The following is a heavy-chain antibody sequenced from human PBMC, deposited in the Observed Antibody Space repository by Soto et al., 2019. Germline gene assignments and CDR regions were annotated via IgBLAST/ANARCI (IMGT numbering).Heavy chain of an antibody. CDR2: INPSGGST. V-gene: IGHV1-46*01. Sequence: ASVKVSCKASGYTFTSYYMHWVRQAPGQGLEWMGIINPSGGSTSYAQKFQGRVTMTRDTSTSTVYMELSSLRSEDTAVYYCATDARINYYVSSGYYYYFDYWGQGTLVTVSS. D-gene: IGHD3-22*01. CDR3: ATDARINYYVSSGYYYYFDY. J-gene: IGHJ4*02. CDR1: GYTFTSYY.